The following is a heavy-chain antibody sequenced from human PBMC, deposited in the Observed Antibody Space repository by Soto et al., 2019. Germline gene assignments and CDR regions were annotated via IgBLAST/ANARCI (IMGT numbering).Heavy chain of an antibody. CDR2: IGTSGSNS. Sequence: GGSLRLSCAASGFTFSGYAMSWVRQAPGKGLEWVSTIGTSGSNSYYPDSVKDRFTISRDNSKNTLFLQMNSLRGEDTAVYYCAKRAVVGAARYFDYWGLGSLVTVSS. V-gene: IGHV3-23*01. D-gene: IGHD2-15*01. CDR3: AKRAVVGAARYFDY. J-gene: IGHJ4*02. CDR1: GFTFSGYA.